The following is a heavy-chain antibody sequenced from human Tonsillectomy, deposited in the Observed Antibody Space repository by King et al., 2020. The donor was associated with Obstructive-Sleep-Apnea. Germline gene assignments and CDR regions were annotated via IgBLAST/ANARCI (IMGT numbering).Heavy chain of an antibody. D-gene: IGHD3-9*01. Sequence: VQLVESGGGVVQPGRSRRLSCAASGFTFSTYAMHWVRQAPGKGLEWVAVISYDGTNKYYADSVKGRFTISRDSSKKTLYLQMNSLRAEDTAVYYCARSYYDILTGYYDYWGQGTLVTVSS. V-gene: IGHV3-30*04. CDR3: ARSYYDILTGYYDY. CDR2: ISYDGTNK. CDR1: GFTFSTYA. J-gene: IGHJ4*02.